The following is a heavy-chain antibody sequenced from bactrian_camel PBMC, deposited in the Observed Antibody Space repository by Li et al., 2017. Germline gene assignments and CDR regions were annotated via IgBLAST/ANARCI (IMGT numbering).Heavy chain of an antibody. Sequence: HVQLVESGGGSVQAGGSLRLPCATSGYISSSYCMGWFRQAPGLEREWVASIRAGGGNTYYADSVKGRFTISQDSAKNTLYLQMRGLRPEDTAMYYCGTNKYCRGSACCNSDFSHWGQGTQVTVS. CDR2: IRAGGGNT. D-gene: IGHD2*01. J-gene: IGHJ4*01. V-gene: IGHV3S54*01. CDR3: GTNKYCRGSACCNSDFSH. CDR1: GYISSSYC.